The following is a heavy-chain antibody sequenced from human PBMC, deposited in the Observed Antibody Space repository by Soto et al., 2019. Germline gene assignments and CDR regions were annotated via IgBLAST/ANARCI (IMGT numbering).Heavy chain of an antibody. Sequence: SGPTLVNPTQTLTLTCTFSGFSLRTTGEGVCWIRQTPGKALEWLALIYWDADKRYSPSLKNRLSISTDTSESQVVLTMTNMDPVDTGTYFCAHRKRTITVATYFDLWGQGTPVTVSS. D-gene: IGHD6-19*01. CDR1: GFSLRTTGEG. J-gene: IGHJ4*02. CDR2: IYWDADK. CDR3: AHRKRTITVATYFDL. V-gene: IGHV2-5*02.